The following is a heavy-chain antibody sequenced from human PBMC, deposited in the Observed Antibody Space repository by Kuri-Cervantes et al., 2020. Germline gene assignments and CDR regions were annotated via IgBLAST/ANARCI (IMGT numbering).Heavy chain of an antibody. V-gene: IGHV4-39*07. Sequence: ETLSLTCTVSGGSISSSSYYWGWIRQPPGKGLEWIGSIYYSGSTNYNPSLKSRVTISVDTSKNQFSLKLSSVTAADTAVYYCARAVTMVRGVMYWFDPWGQGTLVPSPQ. D-gene: IGHD3-10*01. J-gene: IGHJ5*02. CDR1: GGSISSSSYY. CDR2: IYYSGST. CDR3: ARAVTMVRGVMYWFDP.